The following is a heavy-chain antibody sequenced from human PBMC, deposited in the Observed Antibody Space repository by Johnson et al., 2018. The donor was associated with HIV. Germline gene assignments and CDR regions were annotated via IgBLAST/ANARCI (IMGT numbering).Heavy chain of an antibody. Sequence: QVQLVESGGGLVQSGGSLRLACVASGFIVGTKYMSWVRQAPGKGLEWVTFIRYDGSNKYDADSVKDPFTIFRDNAKSSLYLQMNSLRVEDTAIYYCARRMVVGYHALDFWGQGTVVSVPS. V-gene: IGHV3-33*08. CDR3: ARRMVVGYHALDF. J-gene: IGHJ3*01. CDR1: GFIVGTKY. CDR2: IRYDGSNK. D-gene: IGHD2-21*01.